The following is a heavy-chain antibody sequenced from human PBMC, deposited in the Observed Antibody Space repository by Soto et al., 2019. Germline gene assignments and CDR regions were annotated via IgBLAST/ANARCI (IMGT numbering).Heavy chain of an antibody. Sequence: QLQLQESGPGLVKPSETLSLTCTVSGGSISSSSYYWGWIRQPPGKGLEWIGSISYSGSTYYNPSFKRRVTISVDTSKNQCSLKLSSVTAADTAVYYGASHGAYSSGWYLGGIDYWGQGTLVTVSS. CDR2: ISYSGST. CDR1: GGSISSSSYY. D-gene: IGHD6-19*01. J-gene: IGHJ4*02. V-gene: IGHV4-39*01. CDR3: ASHGAYSSGWYLGGIDY.